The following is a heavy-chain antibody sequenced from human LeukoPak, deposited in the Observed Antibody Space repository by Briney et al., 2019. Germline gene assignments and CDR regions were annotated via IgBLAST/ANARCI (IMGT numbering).Heavy chain of an antibody. V-gene: IGHV3-48*03. D-gene: IGHD3-22*01. CDR3: ARVGNYYDSSGYALLYYYYYYMDV. J-gene: IGHJ6*03. CDR2: ISSSGSTI. Sequence: GGSLRLSCAASGFTFSSYEVNWVRQAPGKGLEWVSYISSSGSTIYYADSVKGRFTISRDNAKNSLYLQMNSLRAEDTAVYYCARVGNYYDSSGYALLYYYYYYMDVWGKGTTVTISS. CDR1: GFTFSSYE.